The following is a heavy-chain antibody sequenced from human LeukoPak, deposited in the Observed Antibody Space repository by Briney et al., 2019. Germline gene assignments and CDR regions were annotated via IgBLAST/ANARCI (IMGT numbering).Heavy chain of an antibody. Sequence: GGSLRLSCAASGFTFSSYAMSWVRQAPGKGLEWVSAISGSGGSTYYADSVKGRFTISRDNPKNTLYLQMNSLRAEDTAVYYCAKAGKMVRGVIGWFDPWGQGTLVTVSS. J-gene: IGHJ5*02. CDR1: GFTFSSYA. V-gene: IGHV3-23*01. CDR2: ISGSGGST. CDR3: AKAGKMVRGVIGWFDP. D-gene: IGHD3-10*01.